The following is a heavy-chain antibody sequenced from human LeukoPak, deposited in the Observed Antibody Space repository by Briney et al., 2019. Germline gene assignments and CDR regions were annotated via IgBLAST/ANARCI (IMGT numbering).Heavy chain of an antibody. V-gene: IGHV4-38-2*01. Sequence: PSETLSLTCAVSGYSISSGYYWGWFRQPPGKGREWIGSIYHSGSTYYNPSLKSRVTISVDTSKNQFSLKLSPVTAADTAVYYCARLSSGSYYVIHYRGQGTLVTVSS. J-gene: IGHJ4*02. CDR1: GYSISSGYY. CDR3: ARLSSGSYYVIHY. CDR2: IYHSGST. D-gene: IGHD1-26*01.